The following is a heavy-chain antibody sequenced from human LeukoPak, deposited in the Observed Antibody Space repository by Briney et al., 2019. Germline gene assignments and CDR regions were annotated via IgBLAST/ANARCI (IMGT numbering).Heavy chain of an antibody. J-gene: IGHJ4*02. V-gene: IGHV4-59*12. Sequence: PSETLSLTCTVSGGSISSYYWSWIRQPPGKGLEWIGYIYHTGSTSYNPSLKGRVTISVDTSKNQFSLKLSSVTAADTAVYYCARDGKGGSYLFDYWGQGTLVTVSS. D-gene: IGHD1-26*01. CDR2: IYHTGST. CDR1: GGSISSYY. CDR3: ARDGKGGSYLFDY.